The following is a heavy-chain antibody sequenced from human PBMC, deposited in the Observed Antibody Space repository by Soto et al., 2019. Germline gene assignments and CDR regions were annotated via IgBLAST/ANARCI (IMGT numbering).Heavy chain of an antibody. J-gene: IGHJ4*02. CDR1: GGSISSGSYY. Sequence: QLQLQESGPGLVKPSETLSLICTVSGGSISSGSYYWGWIRQPPGKGLEWIGSVSYSGGTHYNPSLKSRVIISVDTSKNQFSVKLSSVSAADTAVYYCARGHGGITVFGAPGHFDYCGQGTLVTVSS. CDR2: VSYSGGT. D-gene: IGHD3-3*01. V-gene: IGHV4-39*01. CDR3: ARGHGGITVFGAPGHFDY.